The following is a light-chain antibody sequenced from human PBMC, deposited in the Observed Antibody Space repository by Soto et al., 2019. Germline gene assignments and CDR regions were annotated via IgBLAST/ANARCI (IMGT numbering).Light chain of an antibody. Sequence: DIQMTQSPSSLSASVGDRVTITCRASQGIGSHLAWYQQKPGKAPKLLIYDASSLESGVPSRFSGRGSGTEFTLTISSLQPDDFATYYCQHYNSYSEAFGQGTKVDIK. CDR3: QHYNSYSEA. V-gene: IGKV1-5*01. J-gene: IGKJ1*01. CDR2: DAS. CDR1: QGIGSH.